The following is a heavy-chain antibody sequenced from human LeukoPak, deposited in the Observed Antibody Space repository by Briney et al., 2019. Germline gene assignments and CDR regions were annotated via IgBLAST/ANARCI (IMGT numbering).Heavy chain of an antibody. CDR1: GGSFSGYY. J-gene: IGHJ4*02. V-gene: IGHV4-34*01. Sequence: SETLSLTCAVYGGSFSGYYWSWIRQPPGKGLEWIGEINHSGSTNYNPSLKSRVTISVDTSKNQFSLKLSSVTAADTAVYYCARDRSSGWLSYFDYWGQGTLVTVSS. CDR2: INHSGST. D-gene: IGHD6-19*01. CDR3: ARDRSSGWLSYFDY.